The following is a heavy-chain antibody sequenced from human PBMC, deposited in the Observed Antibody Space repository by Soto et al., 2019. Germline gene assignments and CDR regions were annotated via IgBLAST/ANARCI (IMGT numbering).Heavy chain of an antibody. V-gene: IGHV1-69*13. Sequence: ASVKVSCKASGGTFSSYAISWVRQAPGQGLEWMGGIIPIFGTANYAQKFQGRVTITADESTSTAYMELSSPRSEDTAVYYCARGGPLDAFDIWGQGTMVTVSS. CDR3: ARGGPLDAFDI. J-gene: IGHJ3*02. D-gene: IGHD2-15*01. CDR2: IIPIFGTA. CDR1: GGTFSSYA.